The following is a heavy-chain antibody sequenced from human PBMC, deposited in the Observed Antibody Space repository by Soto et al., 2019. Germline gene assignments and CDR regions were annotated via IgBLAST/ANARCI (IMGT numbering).Heavy chain of an antibody. J-gene: IGHJ4*02. CDR3: AKVSAVAGTGLNFDY. CDR2: ISGSGGST. Sequence: GGSLRLSCAASGFTFSSYAMSWVRQAPGKGLEWVSAISGSGGSTYYADSVKGRFTISRDNSKNTLYLQMNSLRAEDTAVYYCAKVSAVAGTGLNFDYWGQGTLVTVSS. D-gene: IGHD6-19*01. V-gene: IGHV3-23*01. CDR1: GFTFSSYA.